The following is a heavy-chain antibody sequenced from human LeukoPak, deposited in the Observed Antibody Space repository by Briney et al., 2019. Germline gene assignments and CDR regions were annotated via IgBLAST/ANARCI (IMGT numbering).Heavy chain of an antibody. Sequence: SDTLSLTCAVSGYSISSSNWWGWIRQPPGRGLEWIGYMYYTEGTYYNPSLKSRVTMSVDTSKNQFSLKLSSVTAADTAVYYCARRLVYSHSPYYYGMDVWGQGTTVTVSS. CDR3: ARRLVYSHSPYYYGMDV. CDR2: MYYTEGT. CDR1: GYSISSSNW. J-gene: IGHJ6*02. V-gene: IGHV4-28*01. D-gene: IGHD6-19*01.